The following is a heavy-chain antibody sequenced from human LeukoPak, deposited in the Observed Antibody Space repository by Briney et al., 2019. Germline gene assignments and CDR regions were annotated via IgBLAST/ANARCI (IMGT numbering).Heavy chain of an antibody. CDR2: IRSKANSYAT. J-gene: IGHJ4*02. CDR3: TSSTPGIAGY. V-gene: IGHV3-73*01. CDR1: GFTFSGSA. D-gene: IGHD1-26*01. Sequence: GGSLRLSCAASGFTFSGSAMHWVRQASGKGLEWVGRIRSKANSYATAYAASVKGRFTISRDDSKSTAYLQMNSLNTEDTAVYYCTSSTPGIAGYWGQGTLVTVSS.